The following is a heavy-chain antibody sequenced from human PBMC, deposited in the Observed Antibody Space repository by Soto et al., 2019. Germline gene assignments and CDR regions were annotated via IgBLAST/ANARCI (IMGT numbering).Heavy chain of an antibody. Sequence: QITLKESGPTLVKPTQTLTLTCTFSGFSLTTSGVGVGWIRQPPGKALEWLALIYWDDDKRYSPPLKSRLTIPKDTSNIPVVLTMTNMAPADTATYFCAHRTTTVTWWFDPWGQGTLVTVSS. CDR2: IYWDDDK. J-gene: IGHJ5*02. CDR1: GFSLTTSGVG. CDR3: AHRTTTVTWWFDP. V-gene: IGHV2-5*02. D-gene: IGHD4-17*01.